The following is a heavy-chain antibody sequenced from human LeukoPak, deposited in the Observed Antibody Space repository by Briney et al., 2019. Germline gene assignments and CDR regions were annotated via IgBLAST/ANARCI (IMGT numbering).Heavy chain of an antibody. V-gene: IGHV3-30*02. CDR3: AKDTAGELGFDI. D-gene: IGHD1-26*01. CDR1: GFTFSSYG. J-gene: IGHJ3*02. Sequence: GGSLRLSCAASGFTFSSYGMHWVRQAPGKGLEWVAFIRYDGSNKYYADSVKGRFTISRDNSKSTLYLQMNSLRAEDTAVYYCAKDTAGELGFDIWGQGTMVTVSS. CDR2: IRYDGSNK.